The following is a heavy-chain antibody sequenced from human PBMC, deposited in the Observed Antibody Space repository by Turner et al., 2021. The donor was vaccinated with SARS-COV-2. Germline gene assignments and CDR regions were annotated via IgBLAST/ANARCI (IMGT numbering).Heavy chain of an antibody. Sequence: QLQLQESGTGLVKPSETLSLTCTVSGGSISSSSYNWGWIRQPPGKGLEWIGSIYYSGSTYYNPSLKSRVTISVDTSKNQFSVKLSSVTAADTAVYYCAIAPNYYYGMDVWGQGTTVTVSS. CDR3: AIAPNYYYGMDV. J-gene: IGHJ6*02. CDR1: GGSISSSSYN. V-gene: IGHV4-39*01. CDR2: IYYSGST.